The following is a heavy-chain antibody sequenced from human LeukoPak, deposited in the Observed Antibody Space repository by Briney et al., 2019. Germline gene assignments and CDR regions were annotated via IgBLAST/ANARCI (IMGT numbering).Heavy chain of an antibody. D-gene: IGHD3-10*01. CDR3: ARDGSGSYYNPDQH. J-gene: IGHJ1*01. V-gene: IGHV1-2*05. CDR1: GYTFTVYY. Sequence: GASVKVSCKASGYTFTVYYMHWVRPAPGQGLEWMGRINPNSGGTNYAQKFQGRVTMTRDTSISTAYMELSRLSYDDTDVYDCARDGSGSYYNPDQHWGQGTLVTVSS. CDR2: INPNSGGT.